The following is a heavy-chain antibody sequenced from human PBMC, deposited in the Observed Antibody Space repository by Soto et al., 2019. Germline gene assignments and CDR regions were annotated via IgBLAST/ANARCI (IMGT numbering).Heavy chain of an antibody. CDR3: ARGIECWAQSRYYCGMDG. V-gene: IGHV4-61*01. CDR2: IYYSGST. J-gene: IGHJ6*02. Sequence: QVQLQESGPGLVKPSETLSLTCTVSGGSVSSGSYYWSWIRQPPGKGLEWIGYIYYSGSTNYTPYLTGRATILGDRSKDQFSLKQSSVTAADTAVYYGARGIECWAQSRYYCGMDGWGQGTTVTVSS. D-gene: IGHD2-8*01. CDR1: GGSVSSGSYY.